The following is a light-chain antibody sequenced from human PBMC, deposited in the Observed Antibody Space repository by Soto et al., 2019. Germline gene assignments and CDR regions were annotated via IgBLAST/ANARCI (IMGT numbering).Light chain of an antibody. CDR2: DAS. J-gene: IGKJ5*01. Sequence: EIVLTRSPVTMSLFPGQVAALSGRPSQSISNYLAWYQQKPGQAPRLLIYDASNRATGTPATSSGSGSGTDFTLTISSLEPDDFAVYSCQQSSNWPPSLTFGHGARRALK. CDR3: QQSSNWPPSLT. V-gene: IGKV3-11*01. CDR1: QSISNY.